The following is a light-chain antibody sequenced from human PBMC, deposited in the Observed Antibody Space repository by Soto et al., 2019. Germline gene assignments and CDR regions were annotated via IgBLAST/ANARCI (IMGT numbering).Light chain of an antibody. J-gene: IGLJ2*01. CDR2: RNT. V-gene: IGLV1-44*01. CDR1: TSNIGSDT. Sequence: QSVLTQPPSASGTPGQRVTISCSGSTSNIGSDTVNWYQQLPGTAPKLLIYRNTQRPSGVPDRFSGSKSGASASLAISGLQSEAEADYYCASWDDSLDVVVFGGGTKLTVL. CDR3: ASWDDSLDVVV.